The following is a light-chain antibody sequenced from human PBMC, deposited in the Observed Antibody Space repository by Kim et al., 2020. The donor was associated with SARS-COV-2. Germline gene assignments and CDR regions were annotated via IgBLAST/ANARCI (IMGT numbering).Light chain of an antibody. CDR3: LQRWRWPLT. V-gene: IGKV3-11*01. Sequence: EILLTQSPVPLSLSPGERAALSCRASQSVVTDLAWYQQKPGQPPRLLIYDTSNRASGIPARFSGSGSGTDFTLTISSLEPEDVAIYYCLQRWRWPLTFGGGTKVDIK. CDR1: QSVVTD. J-gene: IGKJ4*01. CDR2: DTS.